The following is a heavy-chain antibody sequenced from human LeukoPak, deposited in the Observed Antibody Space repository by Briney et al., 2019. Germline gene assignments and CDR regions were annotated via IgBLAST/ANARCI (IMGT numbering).Heavy chain of an antibody. CDR3: ASHGVVVVPAARFDP. V-gene: IGHV3-23*01. Sequence: GGSLRLSCAASGFTFSSYAMSWVRQAPGKGLEWVSAISGSGGSTYYADSVKGRFTISRDNSKNTLYLQMNSLRAEDTAVYYCASHGVVVVPAARFDPWGQGTLVTVSS. CDR1: GFTFSSYA. CDR2: ISGSGGST. D-gene: IGHD2-2*01. J-gene: IGHJ5*02.